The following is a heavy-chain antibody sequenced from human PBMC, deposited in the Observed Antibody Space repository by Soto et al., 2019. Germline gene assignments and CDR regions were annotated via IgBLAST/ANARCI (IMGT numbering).Heavy chain of an antibody. CDR3: AIGRTGSNGYYWA. D-gene: IGHD3-22*01. Sequence: QVQLVQSGAEVKKPGSSVKVSCKPSGNTLNTDTITWLRQAPGQGLEWMGRIIPVIGVGTYAQKFQDRVTITADNSTTTVYMEVTSLPSEDTATYYCAIGRTGSNGYYWAWGQGTQVTVS. V-gene: IGHV1-69*02. J-gene: IGHJ5*02. CDR2: IIPVIGVG. CDR1: GNTLNTDT.